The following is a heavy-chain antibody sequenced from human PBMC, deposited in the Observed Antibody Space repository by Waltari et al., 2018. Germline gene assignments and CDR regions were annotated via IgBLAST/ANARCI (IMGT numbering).Heavy chain of an antibody. V-gene: IGHV4-38-2*01. CDR1: GYSISSGYY. CDR3: ARHVYTPLDY. J-gene: IGHJ4*02. CDR2: IYHSGST. Sequence: QVQLQESGPGLVKPSETLSLTCAVSGYSISSGYYWGWIRQPPGKGLEWIGNIYHSGSTYSYPSRKRRVTISVDTSKNQFTLMLSSVTAADTAVYYCARHVYTPLDYWGQGTLVTVSS. D-gene: IGHD3-16*01.